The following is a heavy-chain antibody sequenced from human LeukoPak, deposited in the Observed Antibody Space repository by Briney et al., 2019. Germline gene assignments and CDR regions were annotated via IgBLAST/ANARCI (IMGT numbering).Heavy chain of an antibody. CDR1: GGSFSGYY. D-gene: IGHD6-19*01. CDR3: ARGGFGSGWSYFDY. V-gene: IGHV4-34*01. J-gene: IGHJ4*02. CDR2: INHSGST. Sequence: SETLSLTCAVYGGSFSGYYWSWIRQPPGKGLEWIGEINHSGSTNSNPSLKSRVTISVDTSKNQFSLKLSSVTAADTAVYYCARGGFGSGWSYFDYWGQGTLVTVSS.